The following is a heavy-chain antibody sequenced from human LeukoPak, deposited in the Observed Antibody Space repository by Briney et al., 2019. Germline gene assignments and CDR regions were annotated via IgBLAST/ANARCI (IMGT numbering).Heavy chain of an antibody. Sequence: GESLKISCKGSGYSFTSYWIGWVRQMPGKGLEWMGIIYPGDSDTRYSPSFQGQVTISADKSISTAYLQWSSLKASDTAMYYCAILPVPGRGSSWYWDYYFDYWGQGTLVTVSS. CDR3: AILPVPGRGSSWYWDYYFDY. D-gene: IGHD6-13*01. CDR2: IYPGDSDT. CDR1: GYSFTSYW. J-gene: IGHJ4*02. V-gene: IGHV5-51*01.